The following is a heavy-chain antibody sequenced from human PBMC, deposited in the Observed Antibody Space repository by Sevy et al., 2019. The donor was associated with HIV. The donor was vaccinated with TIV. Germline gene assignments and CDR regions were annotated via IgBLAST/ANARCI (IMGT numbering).Heavy chain of an antibody. CDR1: GFTFNNYY. Sequence: GGSLRLSCAASGFTFNNYYMNWVRQAPGKGLEWVSSISSSSTYIYYVDSVKGRFTISRDNAKNSLYLQMNSLRAEDTAVYYCARDGGCTSTSCLLYFDYWGQGTLVTVSS. CDR3: ARDGGCTSTSCLLYFDY. V-gene: IGHV3-21*01. D-gene: IGHD2-2*01. J-gene: IGHJ4*02. CDR2: ISSSSTYI.